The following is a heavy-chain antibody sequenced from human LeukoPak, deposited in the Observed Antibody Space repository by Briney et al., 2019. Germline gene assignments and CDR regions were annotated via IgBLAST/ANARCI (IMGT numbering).Heavy chain of an antibody. D-gene: IGHD3-9*01. CDR2: IKSKTDGGTT. J-gene: IGHJ4*02. Sequence: GGSLRLSCAASGFTFSNAWMSWVRQAPGKGLEWVGRIKSKTDGGTTDYAAPVKGRCTISRDDSKNTLYLQMNSLKTEDTAVYYCTTVPGDILTGGLDYWGQGTLVTVSS. V-gene: IGHV3-15*01. CDR1: GFTFSNAW. CDR3: TTVPGDILTGGLDY.